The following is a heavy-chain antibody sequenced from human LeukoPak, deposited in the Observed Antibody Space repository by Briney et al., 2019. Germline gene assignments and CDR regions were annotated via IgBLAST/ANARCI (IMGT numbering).Heavy chain of an antibody. Sequence: GASVKVSCKASGYTFTSYDINWVRQATGQGLEWMGWMNPNSGNTGYAQKFQGRVTMTRNTSISTAYMELSSLRSEDTAVYYCARGRWGSGWLEIDYWGQGTLVTVSS. V-gene: IGHV1-8*01. J-gene: IGHJ4*02. CDR1: GYTFTSYD. D-gene: IGHD6-19*01. CDR3: ARGRWGSGWLEIDY. CDR2: MNPNSGNT.